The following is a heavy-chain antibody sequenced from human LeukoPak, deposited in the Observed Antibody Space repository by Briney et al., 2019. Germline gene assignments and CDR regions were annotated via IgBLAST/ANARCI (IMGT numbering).Heavy chain of an antibody. CDR3: ARRGPPSYYYYHYMDV. Sequence: SETLSLTCAVYDGSFSGYYWSWIRQPPGKGLEWIGEINHSGSTNYNPSLKSRVTISVDTSKNQFSLKLSSVTAADTAVYYCARRGPPSYYYYHYMDVWGKGTTVTVSS. V-gene: IGHV4-34*01. J-gene: IGHJ6*03. CDR1: DGSFSGYY. CDR2: INHSGST.